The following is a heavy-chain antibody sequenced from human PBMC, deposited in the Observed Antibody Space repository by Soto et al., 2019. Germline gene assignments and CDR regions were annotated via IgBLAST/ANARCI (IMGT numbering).Heavy chain of an antibody. CDR3: AREGLYGSIQDNTLDI. J-gene: IGHJ3*02. V-gene: IGHV1-8*01. CDR1: GYTFNRHD. D-gene: IGHD6-19*01. CDR2: MNPNSGNT. Sequence: QVQLVQSGAEVKRSVASVRISCKASGYTFNRHDINWVRQATGQGPEWIGWMNPNSGNTGYAQKFQGRVTMTRDSSITTAYMDLSSLTSEDTAIYYCAREGLYGSIQDNTLDIWGQGTMVSVSS.